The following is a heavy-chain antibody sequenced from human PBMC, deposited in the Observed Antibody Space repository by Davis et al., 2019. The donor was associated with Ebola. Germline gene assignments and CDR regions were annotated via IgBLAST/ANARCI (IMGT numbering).Heavy chain of an antibody. V-gene: IGHV1-69*04. Sequence: SVKVSCKASGCTFTSYYMHWVRQAPGQGLEWMGRIIPILGIANYAQKFQGRVTITADESTSTAYMELRSLRSDDTAVYYCARECSSIGTVWFDPRGQGTLVTVSS. J-gene: IGHJ5*02. D-gene: IGHD2-2*01. CDR1: GCTFTSYY. CDR2: IIPILGIA. CDR3: ARECSSIGTVWFDP.